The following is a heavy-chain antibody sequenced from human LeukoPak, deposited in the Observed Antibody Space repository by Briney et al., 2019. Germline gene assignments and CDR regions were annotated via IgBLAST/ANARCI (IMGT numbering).Heavy chain of an antibody. CDR1: GGSISSYY. Sequence: SETLSLTCTVSGGSISSYYWSWIRQPPGKGLEWIGYIYYSGSTNYNPSLKSRVTISVDTSKNQFSLKLSSVTAADTAVYYCARDGHSSGWYRWFDPWGQGTLVTVSS. D-gene: IGHD6-19*01. CDR3: ARDGHSSGWYRWFDP. V-gene: IGHV4-59*01. CDR2: IYYSGST. J-gene: IGHJ5*02.